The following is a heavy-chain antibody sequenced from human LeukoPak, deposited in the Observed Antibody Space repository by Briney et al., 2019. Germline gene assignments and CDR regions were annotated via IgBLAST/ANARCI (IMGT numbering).Heavy chain of an antibody. CDR2: ISSSSSYI. J-gene: IGHJ6*03. Sequence: PGGSLRLSCAASGFTFTTYWMSWVRQAPGKGLEWVSSISSSSSYIYYADSVKGRFTISRDNAKNSLYLQMNSLRAEDTAVYYCARGGAAAGSNYYYYYMDVWGKGTTVTVSS. CDR1: GFTFTTYW. CDR3: ARGGAAAGSNYYYYYMDV. V-gene: IGHV3-21*01. D-gene: IGHD6-13*01.